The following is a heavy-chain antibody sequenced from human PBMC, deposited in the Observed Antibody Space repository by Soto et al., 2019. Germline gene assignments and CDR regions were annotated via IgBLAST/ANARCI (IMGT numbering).Heavy chain of an antibody. CDR2: ISSSSVYM. V-gene: IGHV3-21*01. Sequence: GGSLRLSCAASGFSVSSKYMTWVRQAPAKGLEWVSSISSSSVYMYYADSVKGRFTISRDNSKNTLYLQVTSLRVEDTAVYYCAREYSLAVLAPGYWGQGTLVTVSS. J-gene: IGHJ4*02. CDR1: GFSVSSKY. CDR3: AREYSLAVLAPGY. D-gene: IGHD2-8*02.